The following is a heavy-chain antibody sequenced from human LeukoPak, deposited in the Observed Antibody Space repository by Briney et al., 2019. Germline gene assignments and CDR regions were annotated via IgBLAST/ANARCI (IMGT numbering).Heavy chain of an antibody. J-gene: IGHJ6*04. V-gene: IGHV4-34*01. CDR3: ARGRIVVVPAAMAYYYYGMDV. CDR2: INHSGST. D-gene: IGHD2-2*01. CDR1: GGSFSGNY. Sequence: SETLSLTCAVYGGSFSGNYWSWIRRPPGKGLEGIGEINHSGSTNYNPSLKILLTIAVHTSKNQFSLKLSSVTAADTAVYYCARGRIVVVPAAMAYYYYGMDVWGKGTTVTVSS.